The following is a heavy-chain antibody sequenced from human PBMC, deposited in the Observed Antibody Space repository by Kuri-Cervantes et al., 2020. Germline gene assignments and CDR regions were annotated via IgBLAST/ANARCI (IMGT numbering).Heavy chain of an antibody. CDR3: ATLGGLRMTTVTTGFDY. D-gene: IGHD4-17*01. CDR1: GFTFSSYS. J-gene: IGHJ4*02. Sequence: GESLKISCAASGFTFSSYSMNWVRQAPGKGLEWVSSISSSSSYIYYADSVKGRFTISRDNSKNTLYLQMNSLRAEDTAVYYCATLGGLRMTTVTTGFDYWGQGTLVTVSS. V-gene: IGHV3-21*01. CDR2: ISSSSSYI.